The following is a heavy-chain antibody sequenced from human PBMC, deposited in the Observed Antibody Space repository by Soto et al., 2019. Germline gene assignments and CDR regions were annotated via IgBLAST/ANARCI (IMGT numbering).Heavy chain of an antibody. CDR3: AKDLNVVPPIHDY. Sequence: QVQLVESGGGVVQPGRSLRLSCAASGFTFSSYGMHWVRQAPGKGLEGVAVISYDGSDKYYADSVKGRFTFSRENSKNTLYLQMNSLRAEDTAVYYCAKDLNVVPPIHDYWGHGTLVTVSS. CDR1: GFTFSSYG. D-gene: IGHD2-2*01. CDR2: ISYDGSDK. V-gene: IGHV3-30*18. J-gene: IGHJ4*01.